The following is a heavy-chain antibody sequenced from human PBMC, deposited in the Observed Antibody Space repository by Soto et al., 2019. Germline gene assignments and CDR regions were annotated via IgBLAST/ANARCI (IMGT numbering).Heavy chain of an antibody. D-gene: IGHD5-12*01. V-gene: IGHV4-38-2*01. CDR1: GYSISIGYY. CDR2: IYYSGST. Sequence: SETLSLTCAVSGYSISIGYYWGCIRQPPGKRLEWIGSIYYSGSTYYNPSLESRVTISVDTSKNHFSLKLSSVTAADTAVYYCARKGVATTVFDYWGQGTLVTVSS. J-gene: IGHJ4*02. CDR3: ARKGVATTVFDY.